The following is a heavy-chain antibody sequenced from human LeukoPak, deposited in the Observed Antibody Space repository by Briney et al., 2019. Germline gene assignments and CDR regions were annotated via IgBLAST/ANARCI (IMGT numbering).Heavy chain of an antibody. CDR2: INHSGST. J-gene: IGHJ4*02. CDR1: GGSFSSYY. D-gene: IGHD3-22*01. CDR3: ARGPRYYDSSGYGPRFDY. V-gene: IGHV4-34*01. Sequence: SETLSLTCAVYGGSFSSYYWSWIRQPPEKGLEWIGEINHSGSTNYNPSLKSRVTISVDTSKNQFSLKLSSVTAADTAVYYCARGPRYYDSSGYGPRFDYWGQGTLVTVSS.